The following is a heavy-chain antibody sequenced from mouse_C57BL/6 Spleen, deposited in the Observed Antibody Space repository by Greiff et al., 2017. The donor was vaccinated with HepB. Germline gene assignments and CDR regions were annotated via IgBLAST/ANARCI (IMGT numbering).Heavy chain of an antibody. CDR1: GYTFTSYW. V-gene: IGHV1-50*01. J-gene: IGHJ2*01. Sequence: QVQLQQPGAELVKPGASVKLSCKASGYTFTSYWMQWVKQRPGQGLEWIGEIDPSDSYTNYNQKFKGKATLTVDTSSSTAYMQLSSLTSEDSAVYYCARELGKGDYFDYGGQGTTLTVSS. D-gene: IGHD4-1*01. CDR2: IDPSDSYT. CDR3: ARELGKGDYFDY.